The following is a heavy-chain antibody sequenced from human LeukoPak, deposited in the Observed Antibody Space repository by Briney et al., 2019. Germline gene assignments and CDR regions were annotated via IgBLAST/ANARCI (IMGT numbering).Heavy chain of an antibody. CDR1: GFTFSSYG. Sequence: GGSLRLSCAASGFTFSSYGMSWVRQAPGKGPQWVSAITGSGGTTYYADSVKGRFTISRDNSKNTLYLQMNSLRAEDTAIYYCAKIQGYFDYWGQGNLVTVSS. V-gene: IGHV3-23*01. J-gene: IGHJ4*02. CDR2: ITGSGGTT. CDR3: AKIQGYFDY.